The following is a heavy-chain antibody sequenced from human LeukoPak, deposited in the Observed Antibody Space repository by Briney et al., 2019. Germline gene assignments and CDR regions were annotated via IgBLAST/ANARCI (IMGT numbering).Heavy chain of an antibody. D-gene: IGHD6-25*01. CDR3: ARGPPWYFDL. CDR1: GFTFDDYA. V-gene: IGHV3-9*01. J-gene: IGHJ2*01. CDR2: ISWNSGSI. Sequence: SLRLSCAASGFTFDDYAMHWVRQAPGKGLEWVSGISWNSGSIGYADSVKGRFTISRDNAKNTLYLQMNSLTAEDTAVYYCARGPPWYFDLWGRGTLVTVSS.